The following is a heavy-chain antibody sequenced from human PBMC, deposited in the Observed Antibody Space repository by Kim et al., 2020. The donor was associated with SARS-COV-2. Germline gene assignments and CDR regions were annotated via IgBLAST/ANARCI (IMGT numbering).Heavy chain of an antibody. CDR3: TRAGHYDFWSGYYPPDY. V-gene: IGHV3-49*03. Sequence: GGSLRLSCTASGFTFGDYAMSWFRQAPGKGLEWVGFIRSKAYGGTTEYAASVKGRFTISRDDSKSIAYLQMNSLKTEDTAVYYCTRAGHYDFWSGYYPPDYWGQGTLVTVSS. CDR1: GFTFGDYA. CDR2: IRSKAYGGTT. J-gene: IGHJ4*02. D-gene: IGHD3-3*01.